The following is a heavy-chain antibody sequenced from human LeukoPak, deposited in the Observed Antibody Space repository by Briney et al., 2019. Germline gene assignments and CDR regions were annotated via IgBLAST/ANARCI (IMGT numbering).Heavy chain of an antibody. D-gene: IGHD5-18*01. CDR3: AKETVGSGYSYGSEYYYFDY. CDR1: GFTFSSYD. Sequence: GGSLRLSCAASGFTFSSYDMSWVRQAPGKGLEWVSAISGSGGSTYYADSVKGRFTISRDNSKNTLYLQMNSLRAEDTAVYYRAKETVGSGYSYGSEYYYFDYWGQGTLVTVSS. CDR2: ISGSGGST. J-gene: IGHJ4*02. V-gene: IGHV3-23*01.